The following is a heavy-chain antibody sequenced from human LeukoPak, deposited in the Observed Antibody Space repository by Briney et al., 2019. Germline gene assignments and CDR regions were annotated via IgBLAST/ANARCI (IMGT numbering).Heavy chain of an antibody. CDR3: ARNIAVAGTGGGVIGFDY. Sequence: GGSLRLSCAAPGFTFRSYGMHWVRQAPGKGLEWVALISYNGINKYYADSVKGRFTISRDNSKNTLYLQMNSLRAEDTAVYYCARNIAVAGTGGGVIGFDYWGQGTLVTVSS. D-gene: IGHD6-19*01. CDR1: GFTFRSYG. CDR2: ISYNGINK. V-gene: IGHV3-30*03. J-gene: IGHJ4*02.